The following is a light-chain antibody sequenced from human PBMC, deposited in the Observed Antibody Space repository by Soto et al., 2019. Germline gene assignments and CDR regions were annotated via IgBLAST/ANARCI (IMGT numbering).Light chain of an antibody. V-gene: IGKV1-39*01. CDR2: SAS. CDR1: RSINTY. J-gene: IGKJ1*01. CDR3: QQTYSTPRT. Sequence: IQMTQSPSSLSASVGDRVPITCRASRSINTYVNWYQQRQGKAPELVIYSASSLHTGVPSRFSGSGAGTDLTFTINSLLPEDGEIYYGQQTYSTPRTFGQGTKVDIK.